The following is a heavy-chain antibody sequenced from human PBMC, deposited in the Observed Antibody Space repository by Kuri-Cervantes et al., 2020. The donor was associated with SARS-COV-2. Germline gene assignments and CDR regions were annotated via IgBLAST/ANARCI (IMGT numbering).Heavy chain of an antibody. D-gene: IGHD2-2*01. J-gene: IGHJ4*02. CDR2: ISGSGGST. CDR3: AKAGGYCSSTSCSQYGIPDY. Sequence: GGSLRLSCAASGFTFSSYAMSWVRQAPGKGLEWVSAISGSGGSTYYADSVEGRFTISRDNSKNTLYLQMNSLRAEDTAVYYCAKAGGYCSSTSCSQYGIPDYWGQGTLVTVSS. V-gene: IGHV3-23*01. CDR1: GFTFSSYA.